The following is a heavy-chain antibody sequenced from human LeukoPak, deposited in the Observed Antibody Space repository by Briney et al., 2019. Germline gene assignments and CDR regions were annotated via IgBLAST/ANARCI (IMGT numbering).Heavy chain of an antibody. CDR3: ARDQGYGGNYHYYYYYMDV. V-gene: IGHV1-69*13. D-gene: IGHD4/OR15-4a*01. Sequence: SVKVSCKASGGTFSSYAISWVRQAPGQGLEWMGGIIPIFGTANYAQKFQGRVTITADESTSTAYMELSSLRAEDTAVYYCARDQGYGGNYHYYYYYMDVWGKGTTVTVSS. J-gene: IGHJ6*03. CDR2: IIPIFGTA. CDR1: GGTFSSYA.